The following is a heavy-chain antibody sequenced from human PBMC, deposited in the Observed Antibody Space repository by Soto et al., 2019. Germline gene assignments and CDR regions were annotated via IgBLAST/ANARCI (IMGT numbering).Heavy chain of an antibody. CDR1: GYTFGSYA. Sequence: QGQMVQSGAEVKKPWASVKVSCKASGYTFGSYAITWVRRAPGQGLEWMGWISGNNGNTNYAQKFQGRVTMTTDTSTGTAFLELRSLRSDDTAVYYCARAVGSPPHGDFWGQGTLVTVSS. D-gene: IGHD1-26*01. V-gene: IGHV1-18*04. CDR3: ARAVGSPPHGDF. J-gene: IGHJ4*02. CDR2: ISGNNGNT.